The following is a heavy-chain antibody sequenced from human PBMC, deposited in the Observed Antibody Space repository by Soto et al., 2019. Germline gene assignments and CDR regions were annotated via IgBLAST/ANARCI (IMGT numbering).Heavy chain of an antibody. CDR1: GYTFASYG. D-gene: IGHD5-12*01. V-gene: IGHV1-18*01. J-gene: IGHJ4*02. CDR2: INTYYGNI. Sequence: QVQLVQSGAEVKKPGASVKVSCEVSGYTFASYGISWARQAPGQGLEWMGWINTYYGNINYAQKVQGRDTMTTATTTSTDYMELRSLRSDDAALYYCARERGGYEYFDYWGQGTLVTVSS. CDR3: ARERGGYEYFDY.